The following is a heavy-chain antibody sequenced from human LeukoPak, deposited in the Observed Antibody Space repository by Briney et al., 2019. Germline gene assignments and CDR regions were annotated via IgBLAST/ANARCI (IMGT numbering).Heavy chain of an antibody. D-gene: IGHD3-10*01. CDR3: ARGRRRVNYYGSGRGFDP. J-gene: IGHJ5*02. Sequence: PGGSLRLSCAASGFTFSSYSMNWVRQAPGKGLEWIGEINHSGSTNYNPSLKSRVTISVDTSKNQFSLKLSSVTAADTAVYYCARGRRRVNYYGSGRGFDPWGQGTLVTVSS. CDR2: INHSGST. V-gene: IGHV4-34*01. CDR1: GFTFSSYS.